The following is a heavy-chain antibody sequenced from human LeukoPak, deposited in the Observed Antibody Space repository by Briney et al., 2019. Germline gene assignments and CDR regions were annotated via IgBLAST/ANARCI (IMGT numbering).Heavy chain of an antibody. D-gene: IGHD3-3*01. J-gene: IGHJ4*02. V-gene: IGHV3-23*01. CDR2: ISSSGDTT. CDR3: AKAKDYDFWSGNDY. Sequence: PGGSPRLSCVVSGFTFSSYAMNWVRQAPGKGLEWVSYISSSGDTTYHADSVRGRFTISRDNSKNTLHLQMNSLRAEDTAVYYCAKAKDYDFWSGNDYWGQGTLVTVSS. CDR1: GFTFSSYA.